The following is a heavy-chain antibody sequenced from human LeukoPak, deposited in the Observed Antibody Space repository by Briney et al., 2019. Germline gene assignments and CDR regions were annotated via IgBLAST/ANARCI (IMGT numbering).Heavy chain of an antibody. J-gene: IGHJ4*02. CDR1: GFTFSSYW. Sequence: PGGSLRLSCAASGFTFSSYWMHWVRQAPGKGLVWVSRINNDGSSTTYADSVKGRFTISRDNAKNTLHLQMNSLRAEDTAVYYCASGVGLTLRDFWGQGTLLTVSS. CDR3: ASGVGLTLRDF. CDR2: INNDGSST. D-gene: IGHD1-26*01. V-gene: IGHV3-74*01.